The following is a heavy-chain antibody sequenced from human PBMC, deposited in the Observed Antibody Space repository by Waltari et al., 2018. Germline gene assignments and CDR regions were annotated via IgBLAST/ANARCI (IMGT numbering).Heavy chain of an antibody. D-gene: IGHD3-3*01. CDR1: GFTFSSYW. J-gene: IGHJ4*02. CDR3: ARGPSTDFYGVVSLFA. V-gene: IGHV3-7*01. Sequence: EVQLVESGGGLVQPGGSLRLSCAASGFTFSSYWMSWVRQAPGKGPEWVANIKQDGSEKYYVDSVKGRFTISRDNAKNSLYLQMNSLRAEDTAVYYCARGPSTDFYGVVSLFAWGQGTLVTVSS. CDR2: IKQDGSEK.